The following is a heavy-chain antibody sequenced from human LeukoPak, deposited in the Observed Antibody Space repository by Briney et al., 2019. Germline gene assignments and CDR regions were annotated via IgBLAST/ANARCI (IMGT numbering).Heavy chain of an antibody. Sequence: PSETLSLTCTVSGGSISSSSYYWGWIRQPPGKGLEWIGSIYYSGSTYYNPSLKSRVTISVDTSKNQFSLKLSSVTAADTAVYYCARHGYCSGGSCYSGWFDPWGQGTLVTVSS. CDR3: ARHGYCSGGSCYSGWFDP. CDR1: GGSISSSSYY. CDR2: IYYSGST. D-gene: IGHD2-15*01. V-gene: IGHV4-39*01. J-gene: IGHJ5*02.